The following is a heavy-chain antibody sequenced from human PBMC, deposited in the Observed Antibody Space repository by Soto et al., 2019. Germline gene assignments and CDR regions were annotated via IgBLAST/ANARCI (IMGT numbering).Heavy chain of an antibody. J-gene: IGHJ4*02. V-gene: IGHV1-69*13. CDR3: ARHYYDSSGYFFDY. CDR2: IIPIFGTA. Sequence: GASVKVSCKASGGTFSSYSISWVRQAPGQGLEWMGGIIPIFGTANYAQKFQGRVTITADESTSTAYMELSSLRSEDTAVYYCARHYYDSSGYFFDYWGQGTLVTVSS. CDR1: GGTFSSYS. D-gene: IGHD3-22*01.